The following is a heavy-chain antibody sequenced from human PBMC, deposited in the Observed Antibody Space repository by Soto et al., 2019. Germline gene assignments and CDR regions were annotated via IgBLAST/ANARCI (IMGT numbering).Heavy chain of an antibody. CDR1: GASIGSGDDY. Sequence: TLSLTCSVSGASIGSGDDYWTCIRQSPGKGLEWIGYISDGGRTFYNPSLRSRLTIALDTSKNHFFLKLNSATAADPAMYYCAKYQPPEFDPWGQGSPVTVSS. V-gene: IGHV4-30-4*08. CDR2: ISDGGRT. CDR3: AKYQPPEFDP. D-gene: IGHD2-2*01. J-gene: IGHJ5*02.